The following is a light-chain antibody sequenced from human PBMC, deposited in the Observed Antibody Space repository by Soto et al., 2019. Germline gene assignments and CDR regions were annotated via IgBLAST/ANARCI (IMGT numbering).Light chain of an antibody. Sequence: EIVMTQSPATLSVSPGERATLSCRASQSVSSDLAWYQQKPGQAPRLLIHGASTRATGVPARFSGSGSGTEFTLTISSLQSEELAVYYCQQYNNWRTFAQGPKVDI. CDR2: GAS. V-gene: IGKV3-15*01. CDR3: QQYNNWRT. CDR1: QSVSSD. J-gene: IGKJ1*01.